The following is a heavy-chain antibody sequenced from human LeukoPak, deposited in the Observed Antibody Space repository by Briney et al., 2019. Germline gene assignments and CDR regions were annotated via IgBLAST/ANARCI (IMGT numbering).Heavy chain of an antibody. CDR3: ARVRGNIAFDI. CDR1: GFTFSSYG. J-gene: IGHJ3*02. CDR2: IWYDESNK. V-gene: IGHV3-33*01. Sequence: GGSLRLSCEASGFTFSSYGMHWVRQAPGKGLEWVAVIWYDESNKYYADSVKGRFSISRDNSKNTLYLQMDSLRAEDTAVYYCARVRGNIAFDIWGQGTMVTVSS.